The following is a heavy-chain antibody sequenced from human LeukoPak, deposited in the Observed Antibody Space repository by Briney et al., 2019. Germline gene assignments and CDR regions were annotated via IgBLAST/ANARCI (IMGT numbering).Heavy chain of an antibody. J-gene: IGHJ4*02. CDR2: ISWDGGST. CDR1: GFTFDDYA. Sequence: GGSLRLSCAASGFTFDDYAMHWVRQAPGKGLEWVSLISWDGGSTYYADSVKGRFTISRDNSKNSLYLQMNSLRAEDTALYYCAKDIKRGAPIAAAGTALDYWGQGTLVTVSS. V-gene: IGHV3-43D*03. D-gene: IGHD6-13*01. CDR3: AKDIKRGAPIAAAGTALDY.